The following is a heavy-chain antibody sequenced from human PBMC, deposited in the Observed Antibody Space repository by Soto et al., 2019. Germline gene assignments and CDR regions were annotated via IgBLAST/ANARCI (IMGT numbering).Heavy chain of an antibody. CDR2: IYYNGNT. CDR1: GGSISSGDYY. Sequence: SKTLSLTCTVSGGSISSGDYYLSWIRQPPGKGLESIGYIYYNGNTYYSPSLKSRVTMSVDTSKNQFSLKLSSVTATDTAVYYCATIFGVGGEYWGEGTLVTVSS. J-gene: IGHJ4*02. V-gene: IGHV4-30-4*01. CDR3: ATIFGVGGEY. D-gene: IGHD3-3*01.